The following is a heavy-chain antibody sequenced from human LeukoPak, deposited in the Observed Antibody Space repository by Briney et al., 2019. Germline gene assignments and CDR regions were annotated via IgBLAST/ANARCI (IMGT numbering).Heavy chain of an antibody. V-gene: IGHV4-4*07. D-gene: IGHD2-2*01. CDR2: IYTSGST. CDR1: GGSISSYY. CDR3: ARDGGYCSSTSCPPFDY. J-gene: IGHJ4*02. Sequence: PSETLSLTCTVSGGSISSYYWSWIRQPAGKGLEWIGRIYTSGSTNYNPSLKSRVTMSVDTSKNQFSLKLSSVTAADTAVYCCARDGGYCSSTSCPPFDYWGQGTLVTVSS.